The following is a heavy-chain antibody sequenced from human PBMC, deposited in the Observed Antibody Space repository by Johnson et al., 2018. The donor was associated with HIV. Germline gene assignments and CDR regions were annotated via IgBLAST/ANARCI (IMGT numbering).Heavy chain of an antibody. D-gene: IGHD4-17*01. V-gene: IGHV3-11*04. CDR1: GFIFSDYY. J-gene: IGHJ3*02. CDR3: ATIYGDYAADDAFDI. Sequence: QVQLMESGGGLVKPGGSLRLSCAASGFIFSDYYMNWIRQAPGKGLEWVSYISTSGSTTYYADSVKGRFTISRDNAKNSLYLQMNSLRAEDTAVYYCATIYGDYAADDAFDIWGQGTMVTVSS. CDR2: ISTSGSTT.